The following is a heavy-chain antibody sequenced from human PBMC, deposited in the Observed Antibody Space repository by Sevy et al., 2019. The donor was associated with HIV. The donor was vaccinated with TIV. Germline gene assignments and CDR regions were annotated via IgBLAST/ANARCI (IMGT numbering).Heavy chain of an antibody. D-gene: IGHD6-13*01. Sequence: ASVKVSCKASGYTFTGYYMHWVRQAPGQGLEWMGRINPNSGGTNYAQKFQGRVTMTRDTSISTAYMEQSRLRSDDTAVYYCAAIAAAGTVEGVYYYYYGMDVWGQGTTVTVSS. CDR2: INPNSGGT. V-gene: IGHV1-2*06. CDR1: GYTFTGYY. CDR3: AAIAAAGTVEGVYYYYYGMDV. J-gene: IGHJ6*02.